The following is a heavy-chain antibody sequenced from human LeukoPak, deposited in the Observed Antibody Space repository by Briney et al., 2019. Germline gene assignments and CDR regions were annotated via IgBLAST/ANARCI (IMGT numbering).Heavy chain of an antibody. CDR2: ISSSANTI. J-gene: IGHJ4*02. Sequence: PGGSLRLSCAASGFTFSTYEINWVRQAPGKGLEWISYISSSANTIYYADSVKGRFTISRDNAKHSLYLQMNSLRAEDTAVYYCARDSPHYYDSSGKIDYWGQGTLVTVSS. CDR3: ARDSPHYYDSSGKIDY. D-gene: IGHD3-22*01. CDR1: GFTFSTYE. V-gene: IGHV3-48*03.